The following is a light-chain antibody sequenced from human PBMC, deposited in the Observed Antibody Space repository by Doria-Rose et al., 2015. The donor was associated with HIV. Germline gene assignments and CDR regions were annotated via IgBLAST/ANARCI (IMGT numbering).Light chain of an antibody. CDR1: QSFSSTY. Sequence: TQSPGTLSLSPGERATLSCRASQSFSSTYLAWYQQKPGQAPSLLIYDGSTRATGIPDRFSASGSGTDSTLTINRLEPEDFALYCCHQYGTSWTFGQGTKVEI. V-gene: IGKV3-20*01. CDR3: HQYGTSWT. CDR2: DGS. J-gene: IGKJ1*01.